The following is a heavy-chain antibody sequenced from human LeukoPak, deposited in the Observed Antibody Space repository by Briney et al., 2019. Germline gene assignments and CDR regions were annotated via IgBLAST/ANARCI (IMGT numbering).Heavy chain of an antibody. J-gene: IGHJ4*02. Sequence: GGSLRLSCAASGFTFGSYWMQWVRQTPEKGLVWVAHINNDGSNTIYADSVKGRFTTSRDNAKNTLYLQMNSLRAEDTAVYYCAREGGSFLRYFDSWGQGTLVTVSS. CDR2: INNDGSNT. CDR1: GFTFGSYW. D-gene: IGHD1-26*01. V-gene: IGHV3-74*01. CDR3: AREGGSFLRYFDS.